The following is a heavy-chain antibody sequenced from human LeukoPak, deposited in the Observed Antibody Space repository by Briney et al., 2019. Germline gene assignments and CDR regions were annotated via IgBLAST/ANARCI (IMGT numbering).Heavy chain of an antibody. CDR3: ARGNIATRRGENWFDP. CDR1: GYTFTDDF. Sequence: ASVKVSCKASGYTFTDDFIHWVRQAPGQGLEWMGWINSDSGGTNYAGKFQGRVTMTRDTSISTAYMELSSLRSDDTAVFYCARGNIATRRGENWFDPWGQGTLVTVSS. D-gene: IGHD6-6*01. V-gene: IGHV1-2*02. J-gene: IGHJ5*02. CDR2: INSDSGGT.